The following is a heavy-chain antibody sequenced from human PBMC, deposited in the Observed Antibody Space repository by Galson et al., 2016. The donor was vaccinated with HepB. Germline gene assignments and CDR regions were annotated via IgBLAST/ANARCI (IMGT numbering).Heavy chain of an antibody. V-gene: IGHV3-13*04. CDR2: IGGAGDT. D-gene: IGHD3-16*01. Sequence: SLRLSCAASGFTFSRYDIHWVRQVTGKGLQWVSAIGGAGDTYYSGSVKGRFTISRENAKNSLYLRMNSLTAGDTAVYYCARESTGRGADAFDIWGQGTMVIVSS. CDR3: ARESTGRGADAFDI. CDR1: GFTFSRYD. J-gene: IGHJ3*02.